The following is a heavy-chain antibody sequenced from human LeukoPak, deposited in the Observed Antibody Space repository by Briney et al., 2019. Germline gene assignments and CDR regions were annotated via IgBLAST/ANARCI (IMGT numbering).Heavy chain of an antibody. CDR2: INPNSGGT. CDR3: ARGSMVRGVIITLPGFDP. CDR1: GYTFAGYY. D-gene: IGHD3-10*01. J-gene: IGHJ5*02. Sequence: ASVKLSCKASGYTFAGYYMHWVRQAPGQGLEWMGWINPNSGGTNYAQKFQGRVTMTRDTSISTAYMELSRLRSDDTAVYYCARGSMVRGVIITLPGFDPWGQGTLVTVSS. V-gene: IGHV1-2*02.